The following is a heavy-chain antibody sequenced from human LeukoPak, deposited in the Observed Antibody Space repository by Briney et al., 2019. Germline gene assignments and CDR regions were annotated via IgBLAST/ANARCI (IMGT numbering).Heavy chain of an antibody. CDR1: GGSISSGGYY. D-gene: IGHD3-22*01. CDR2: IYHSGST. Sequence: SETLSLTCTVSGGSISSGGYYWSWIRQPPGKGLEWIGYIYHSGSTYYNPSLKSRVTISVDRSKNQFSLKLSSVTAADTAVYYCAREWGYYDSSGWRPRGNWFDPWGQGTLVTVSS. CDR3: AREWGYYDSSGWRPRGNWFDP. J-gene: IGHJ5*02. V-gene: IGHV4-30-2*01.